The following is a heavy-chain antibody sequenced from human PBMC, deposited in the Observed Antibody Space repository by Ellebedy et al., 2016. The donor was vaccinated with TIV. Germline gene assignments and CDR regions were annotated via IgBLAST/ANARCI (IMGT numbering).Heavy chain of an antibody. CDR3: ARDGGSCSSTSCSKYEANDY. V-gene: IGHV3-48*01. J-gene: IGHJ4*02. CDR1: GFTFSSYS. CDR2: ISSGSSTI. Sequence: GESLKISXAASGFTFSSYSMNWVRQAPGKGLEWVSYISSGSSTIYYADSVKGRFTISRDNAKDSLYLQMNSLRAEDTAVYYCARDGGSCSSTSCSKYEANDYWGQGTLVTVSS. D-gene: IGHD2-2*01.